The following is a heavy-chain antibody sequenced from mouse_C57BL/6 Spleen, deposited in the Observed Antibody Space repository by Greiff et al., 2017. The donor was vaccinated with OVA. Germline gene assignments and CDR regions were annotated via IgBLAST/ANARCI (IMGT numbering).Heavy chain of an antibody. D-gene: IGHD1-1*01. CDR1: GYSFTDDN. Sequence: VQLQQSGPELVKPGASVKISCKASGYSFTDDNLNWVKQSNGKRLEWIGVINPNYGTTSYNQKFKGKATLTVDQSSSTAYMQLNSLTSEDAAVYYCASGEAYYGSSAWFAYWGQGTLVTVSA. J-gene: IGHJ3*01. CDR3: ASGEAYYGSSAWFAY. CDR2: INPNYGTT. V-gene: IGHV1-39*01.